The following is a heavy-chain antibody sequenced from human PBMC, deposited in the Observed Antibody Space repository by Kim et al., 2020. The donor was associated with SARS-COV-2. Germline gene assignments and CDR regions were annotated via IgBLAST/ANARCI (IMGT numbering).Heavy chain of an antibody. CDR1: GFTFDDYG. Sequence: GGSLRLSCAASGFTFDDYGMSWVRQAPGKGLEWVSGINWNGGSTGYADSVKGRFTISRDNAKNSLYLQMNSLRAEDTALYHCARGLALGRDDAFDIWGQGTMVTVSS. CDR3: ARGLALGRDDAFDI. CDR2: INWNGGST. J-gene: IGHJ3*02. D-gene: IGHD6-6*01. V-gene: IGHV3-20*01.